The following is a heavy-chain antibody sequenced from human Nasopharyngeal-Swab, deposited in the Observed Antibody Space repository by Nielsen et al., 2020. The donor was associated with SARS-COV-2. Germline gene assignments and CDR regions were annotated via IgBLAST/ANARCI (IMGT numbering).Heavy chain of an antibody. V-gene: IGHV4-39*01. CDR3: ARHRPDCSTSCYISHYYYMDV. Sequence: WIRQPPGKGLEWIGSIYYSGSTYYNPSLKSRVTISVDTSKNQFSLKLSSVTAADTAVYYCARHRPDCSTSCYISHYYYMDVWGKGTTVTVSS. J-gene: IGHJ6*03. CDR2: IYYSGST. D-gene: IGHD2-2*02.